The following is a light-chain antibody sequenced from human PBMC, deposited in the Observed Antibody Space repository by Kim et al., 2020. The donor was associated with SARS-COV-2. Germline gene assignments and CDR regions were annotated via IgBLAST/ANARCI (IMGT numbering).Light chain of an antibody. V-gene: IGKV3-20*01. CDR1: QSVSSSY. J-gene: IGKJ4*01. CDR3: QQYGSSPLT. Sequence: EIVLMQSPGTLSLSPGERATLSCRASQSVSSSYLAWYQQKPGQAPRLLIYGASSRATGIPDRFSGSGSGTDFTLTISRLEPGDFAVYYCQQYGSSPLTFGGGTKVEIK. CDR2: GAS.